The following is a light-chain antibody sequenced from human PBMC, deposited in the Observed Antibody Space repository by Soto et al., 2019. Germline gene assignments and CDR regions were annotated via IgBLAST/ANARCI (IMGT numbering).Light chain of an antibody. CDR2: SAS. CDR3: QQSYRPPWT. CDR1: QSISTY. V-gene: IGKV1-39*01. J-gene: IGKJ1*01. Sequence: DIQMTQSPSSLSASVGDRVTITCRASQSISTYLNWYQQKPGKAPEFLIYSASSLQSGVPSRFSGSGSGTEFPLTINRLQPEDFATYYCQQSYRPPWTFGQGTKVEIK.